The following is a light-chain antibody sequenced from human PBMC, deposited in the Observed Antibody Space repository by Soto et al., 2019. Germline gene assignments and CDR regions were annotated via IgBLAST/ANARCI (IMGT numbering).Light chain of an antibody. CDR2: AAS. V-gene: IGKV3-20*01. CDR3: QHYDGSPLT. J-gene: IGKJ4*01. CDR1: QSVSSTY. Sequence: EIVLTQSPGTLSLSPGERATLSCRASQSVSSTYLAWYQQKPGQAPRLLIYAASSRAPGIPDRFSGSGSGTDFTLTISRLGPEVFASSFCQHYDGSPLTFAAGTKLQIK.